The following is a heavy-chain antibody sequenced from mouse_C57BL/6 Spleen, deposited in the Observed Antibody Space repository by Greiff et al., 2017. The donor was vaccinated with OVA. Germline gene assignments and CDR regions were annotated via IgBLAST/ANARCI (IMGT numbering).Heavy chain of an antibody. CDR2: IDPANGNT. D-gene: IGHD2-5*01. CDR1: GFNIKNTY. J-gene: IGHJ4*01. V-gene: IGHV14-3*01. Sequence: VQLKESVAELVRPGASVKLSCTASGFNIKNTYMHWVKQRPEQGLEWIGRIDPANGNTKYAPKFQGKATITADTSSNTAYLQLSSLTSEDTAIYYCARGSNYVDYAMDYWGQGTSVTVSS. CDR3: ARGSNYVDYAMDY.